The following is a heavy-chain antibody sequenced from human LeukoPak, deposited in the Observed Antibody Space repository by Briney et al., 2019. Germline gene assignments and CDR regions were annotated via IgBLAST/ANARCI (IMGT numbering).Heavy chain of an antibody. V-gene: IGHV1-2*06. CDR3: ARVGPYCSSTSCYRWFDP. J-gene: IGHJ5*02. D-gene: IGHD2-2*02. CDR1: GYTFTGYY. Sequence: ASVTVSCKASGYTFTGYYMHWVRQAPGQGLEWMGRINPNSGGTSYAQKFQGRVTMTRDTSTSTVYMELSSLRSEDTAVYYCARVGPYCSSTSCYRWFDPWGQGTLVTVSS. CDR2: INPNSGGT.